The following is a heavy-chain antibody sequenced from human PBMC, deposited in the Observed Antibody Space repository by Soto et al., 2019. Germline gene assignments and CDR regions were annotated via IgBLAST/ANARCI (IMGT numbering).Heavy chain of an antibody. CDR2: IYYSGST. J-gene: IGHJ6*02. CDR1: GGSISSGDYY. V-gene: IGHV4-30-4*01. CDR3: ARSPGYCSGGSCYSDYYGMDV. D-gene: IGHD2-15*01. Sequence: QVQLQESGPGLVKPSQTLSLTCTVSGGSISSGDYYWSWIRQPPGKGLEWIGYIYYSGSTYYNPSLKSRVTISVDTSKNQVSLKLSSVTAADTAVYYCARSPGYCSGGSCYSDYYGMDVWGQGTTVTVSS.